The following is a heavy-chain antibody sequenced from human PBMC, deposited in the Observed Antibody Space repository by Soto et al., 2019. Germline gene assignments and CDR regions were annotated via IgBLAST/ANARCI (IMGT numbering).Heavy chain of an antibody. V-gene: IGHV3-23*01. J-gene: IGHJ4*02. CDR1: GFTFSSYA. Sequence: GGSLRLSCAASGFTFSSYAMSWVRQAPGKGLEWVSAISGSGGSTYYADSVKGRFTISRDNSKNTLYLQMNSLRAEDTAVYYCAKPSIVVVPAAQTGSFDYWGQGTLVTVSS. CDR3: AKPSIVVVPAAQTGSFDY. CDR2: ISGSGGST. D-gene: IGHD2-2*01.